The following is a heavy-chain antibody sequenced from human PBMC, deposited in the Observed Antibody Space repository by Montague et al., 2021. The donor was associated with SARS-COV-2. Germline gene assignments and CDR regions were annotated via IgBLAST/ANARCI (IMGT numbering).Heavy chain of an antibody. J-gene: IGHJ4*02. V-gene: IGHV4-59*01. CDR1: GGSISSYY. CDR2: IYYSGST. D-gene: IGHD5-24*01. CDR3: ARAPRRWLQLRDFYYFDY. Sequence: SETLSLTCTVSGGSISSYYCSWIWQPPGKGLEWIGNIYYSGSTNYYPSLKSRVPISVDTSKNQFSLKLISVTAADTAVYYCARAPRRWLQLRDFYYFDYWGQGTLVTVSS.